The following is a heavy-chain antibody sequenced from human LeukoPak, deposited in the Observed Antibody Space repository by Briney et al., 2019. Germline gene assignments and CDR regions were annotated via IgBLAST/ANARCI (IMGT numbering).Heavy chain of an antibody. CDR3: ARQGQQLAYDY. D-gene: IGHD6-13*01. CDR1: GGPISSYY. J-gene: IGHJ4*02. CDR2: IYYSGST. V-gene: IGHV4-59*01. Sequence: SETLSLTCTVSGGPISSYYWSWIRQPPGKGLEWIGYIYYSGSTNYNPSLKSRVTISVDTSKNQFSLKLSSVTAADTAVYYCARQGQQLAYDYWGQGTLVTVSS.